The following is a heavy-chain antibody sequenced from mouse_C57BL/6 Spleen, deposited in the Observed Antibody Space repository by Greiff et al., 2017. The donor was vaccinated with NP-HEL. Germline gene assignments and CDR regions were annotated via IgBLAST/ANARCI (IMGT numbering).Heavy chain of an antibody. CDR1: GYSITSGYY. D-gene: IGHD1-1*01. CDR3: SRETEYYYCSNYYAMDY. Sequence: EVHLVESGPGLVKPSQSLSLTCSVTGYSITSGYYWNWIRQFPGNKLEWMGYISYDGSNNYNPSLKNRISTTRDTSKNQFFLKLKSVTTEDTATYYWSRETEYYYCSNYYAMDYWGQGTSVTVAS. CDR2: ISYDGSN. V-gene: IGHV3-6*01. J-gene: IGHJ4*01.